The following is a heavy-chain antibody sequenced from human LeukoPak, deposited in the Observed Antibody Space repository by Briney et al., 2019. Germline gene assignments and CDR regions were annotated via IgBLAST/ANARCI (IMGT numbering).Heavy chain of an antibody. CDR3: AKDSGSGSYYPRNLDY. V-gene: IGHV3-23*01. J-gene: IGHJ4*02. CDR1: GFTFSSYA. CDR2: ISGSGGST. D-gene: IGHD3-10*01. Sequence: GGSLRLSCAASGFTFSSYAMSWVRQAPGKGLEWVSAISGSGGSTYYADSVKGRFTISRDNSKNTLYLQMNGLRAEDTAVYYCAKDSGSGSYYPRNLDYWGQGTLVTVSS.